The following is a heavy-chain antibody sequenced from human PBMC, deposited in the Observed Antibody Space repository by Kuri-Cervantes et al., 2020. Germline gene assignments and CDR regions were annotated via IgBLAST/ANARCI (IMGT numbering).Heavy chain of an antibody. D-gene: IGHD6-19*01. CDR3: AKIAGYNSGWYDD. CDR2: ITISGLST. CDR1: GFTFSHYA. V-gene: IGHV3-23*01. J-gene: IGHJ5*02. Sequence: LSLTCGASGFTFSHYAMSWFRQAPGKGLEWVSTITISGLSTHYADSVKGRFTISRDNSKNTVYLQMNSLRADDTAVYYCAKIAGYNSGWYDDWSQGTLVTVSS.